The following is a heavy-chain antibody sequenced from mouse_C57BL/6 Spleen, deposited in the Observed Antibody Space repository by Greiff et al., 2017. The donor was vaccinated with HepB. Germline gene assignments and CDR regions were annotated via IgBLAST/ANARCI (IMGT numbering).Heavy chain of an antibody. Sequence: VQLKESGTVLARPGASVKMSCKTSGYTFTCYWMHWVKQRPGQGLEWIGAIYPGNSDTSYNQKFKGKAKLTAVTSASTAYMELSSLTNEDSAVYYCTGYDYDGYWYFDVWGTGTTVTVSS. V-gene: IGHV1-5*01. CDR3: TGYDYDGYWYFDV. CDR2: IYPGNSDT. D-gene: IGHD2-4*01. CDR1: GYTFTCYW. J-gene: IGHJ1*03.